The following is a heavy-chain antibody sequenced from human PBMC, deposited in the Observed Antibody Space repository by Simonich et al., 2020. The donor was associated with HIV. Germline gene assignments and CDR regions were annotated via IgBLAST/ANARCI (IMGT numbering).Heavy chain of an antibody. CDR2: CEPEDGET. CDR1: GYTLTELS. CDR3: ATVSRSWSRDGPFFDY. Sequence: QVQLVQSGAEVKKPGASVKVSCKVSGYTLTELSMHWVRQAPGKGLEWMGGCEPEDGETIYAQKFQGRVTMTEDTSTDTAYMELSSLRSEDTAVYYCATVSRSWSRDGPFFDYWGQGTLVTVSS. V-gene: IGHV1-24*01. D-gene: IGHD6-13*01. J-gene: IGHJ4*02.